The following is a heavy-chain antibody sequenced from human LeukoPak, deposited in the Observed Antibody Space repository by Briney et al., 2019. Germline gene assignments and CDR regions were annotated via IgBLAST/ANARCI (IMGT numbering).Heavy chain of an antibody. CDR2: IYYSGST. CDR3: ASHYGENYYFDY. J-gene: IGHJ4*02. Sequence: SETLSLTCNVSGGSISSYYWSWTRQPPGKGLEWIGYIYYSGSTNYNPSLTSRVTISVDTSKNQFSLNLSSVTAADTAVYYCASHYGENYYFDYWGQGTLVTVSS. V-gene: IGHV4-59*01. CDR1: GGSISSYY. D-gene: IGHD4-17*01.